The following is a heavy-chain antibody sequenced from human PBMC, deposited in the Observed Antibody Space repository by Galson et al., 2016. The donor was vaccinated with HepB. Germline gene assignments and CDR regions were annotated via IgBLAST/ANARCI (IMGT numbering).Heavy chain of an antibody. CDR2: ISSGGTYI. CDR3: ARVARFGADY. CDR1: GFTFSNYN. Sequence: SLRLSCAASGFTFSNYNMNWVRRAPGKGLEWVSSISSGGTYIYYADSVKGRFTISRDNAKNSLYLQMNSLRVEDTAVYYCARVARFGADYWGQGILVTVSS. V-gene: IGHV3-21*01. D-gene: IGHD3-10*01. J-gene: IGHJ4*02.